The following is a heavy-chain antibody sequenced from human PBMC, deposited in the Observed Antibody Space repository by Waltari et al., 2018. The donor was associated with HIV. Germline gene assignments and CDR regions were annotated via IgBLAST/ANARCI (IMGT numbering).Heavy chain of an antibody. V-gene: IGHV3-33*01. CDR1: GFRFRVYG. Sequence: QVQLVESGGGVVQSGRSLRLSCAASGFRFRVYGMHGVRQAPGKGLEWVASIWPDGSITDYLDSVKGRFTISRDNSKKTLYLEMNSLRAEDTALYFCARDSQAANDSLDCWGQGTLVTVSS. J-gene: IGHJ4*02. CDR3: ARDSQAANDSLDC. D-gene: IGHD3-16*01. CDR2: IWPDGSIT.